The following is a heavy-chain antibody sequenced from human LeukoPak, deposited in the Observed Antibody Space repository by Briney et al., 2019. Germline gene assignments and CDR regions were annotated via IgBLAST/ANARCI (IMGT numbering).Heavy chain of an antibody. D-gene: IGHD3-16*01. J-gene: IGHJ4*02. CDR2: ITSTGTTT. Sequence: ASVKVSFKASGYTFTGYYLHWVRQAPGQGLEWMGIITSTGTTTICAQKFQGRVTMTRDTSTSTVYMDLSSLRSDDTAVYYCATEYVRTHYFDWWGQGTLVTVSS. CDR3: ATEYVRTHYFDW. V-gene: IGHV1-46*01. CDR1: GYTFTGYY.